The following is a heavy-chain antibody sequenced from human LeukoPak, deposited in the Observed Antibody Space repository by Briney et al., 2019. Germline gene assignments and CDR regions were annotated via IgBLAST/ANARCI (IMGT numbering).Heavy chain of an antibody. CDR2: MNPNSGNT. Sequence: GASVKVSCKASGYTFTSYDINWVRQATGQGLEWMGWMNPNSGNTGYAQKFQGRVTMTRNTSISTAYMVLSSLRSEDTAVYYCARVLRYYYDSSGPLPADYWGQGTLVTVSS. CDR1: GYTFTSYD. D-gene: IGHD3-22*01. J-gene: IGHJ4*02. V-gene: IGHV1-8*01. CDR3: ARVLRYYYDSSGPLPADY.